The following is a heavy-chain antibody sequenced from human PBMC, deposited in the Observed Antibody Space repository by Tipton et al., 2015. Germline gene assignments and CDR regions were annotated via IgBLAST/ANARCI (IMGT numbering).Heavy chain of an antibody. CDR3: ARYTAYGSGIYTYYFDY. V-gene: IGHV4-61*05. CDR2: ISYSGST. CDR1: GDSISSKSYY. J-gene: IGHJ4*02. D-gene: IGHD3-10*01. Sequence: TLSLTCAVSGDSISSKSYYWGWIRQPPGKGLEWIGYISYSGSTNYNTSLKSRVTISVDTPKNQFSLKLSSVTAADTAVYYCARYTAYGSGIYTYYFDYWGQGTLVTVSS.